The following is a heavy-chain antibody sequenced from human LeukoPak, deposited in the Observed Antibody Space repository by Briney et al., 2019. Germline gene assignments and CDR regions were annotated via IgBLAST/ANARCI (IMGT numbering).Heavy chain of an antibody. D-gene: IGHD3-16*01. CDR1: GYTFTSYY. CDR2: INPSGGST. CDR3: AREGGHDAFDI. J-gene: IGHJ3*02. Sequence: GASVKVSCKASGYTFTSYYMHWVRQAPGQGLEWVGIINPSGGSTSYAQKFQGRVTMTRDMSTSTVYMELSSLRSEDTAVYYCAREGGHDAFDIWGQGTMVTVSS. V-gene: IGHV1-46*01.